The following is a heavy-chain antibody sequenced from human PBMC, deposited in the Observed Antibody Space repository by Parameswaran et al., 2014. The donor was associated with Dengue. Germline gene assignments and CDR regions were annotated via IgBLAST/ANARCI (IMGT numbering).Heavy chain of an antibody. Sequence: VRQAPGKRLEWIGEIYHSGSTNYNPSLKSRVTISVDKSKNQFSLKLRSVTAADTAVYYCASYPAGVYHFYMDVWGNGTTVTVSS. CDR3: ASYPAGVYHFYMDV. CDR2: IYHSGST. D-gene: IGHD2-2*01. J-gene: IGHJ6*03. V-gene: IGHV4-4*02.